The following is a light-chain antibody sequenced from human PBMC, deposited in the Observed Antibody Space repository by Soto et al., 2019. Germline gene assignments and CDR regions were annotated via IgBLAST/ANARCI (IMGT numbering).Light chain of an antibody. Sequence: EIVLTQSPGTLSLSPGERATLSCRASQSVAKNYLAWYKQKPGQAPRLLVYDASTRATGVPDRFRGSGSGTDFTLTITRLEPEDFVVYYCQHYDHEPHTFGGGTKVEIK. CDR2: DAS. J-gene: IGKJ4*01. CDR1: QSVAKNY. V-gene: IGKV3-20*01. CDR3: QHYDHEPHT.